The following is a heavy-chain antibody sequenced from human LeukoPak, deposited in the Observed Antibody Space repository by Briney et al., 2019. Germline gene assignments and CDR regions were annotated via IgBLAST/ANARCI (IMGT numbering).Heavy chain of an antibody. CDR2: ISAYNGNT. Sequence: ASVKVSCKASGYTFTSYGISWVRQAPGQGLEWMGWISAYNGNTNYAQKLRGRVTMTTDTSTSTAYMELRSLRSDDTAVYYCARRIVGATTSLFDPWGQGTLVTVPS. J-gene: IGHJ5*02. D-gene: IGHD1-26*01. CDR3: ARRIVGATTSLFDP. V-gene: IGHV1-18*01. CDR1: GYTFTSYG.